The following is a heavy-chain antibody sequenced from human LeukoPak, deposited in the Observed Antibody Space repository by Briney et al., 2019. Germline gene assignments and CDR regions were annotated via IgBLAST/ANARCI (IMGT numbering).Heavy chain of an antibody. CDR2: IYYSGST. CDR3: ARAHIPAAGGNWFDP. J-gene: IGHJ5*02. Sequence: SETLSLTCTVSGGSISSSSYYWGWIRQPPGEGLEWIGSIYYSGSTYYNPSLKSRVTISVDTSKNQFSLKLSSVTAADTAVYYCARAHIPAAGGNWFDPWGQGTLVTVSS. CDR1: GGSISSSSYY. V-gene: IGHV4-39*07. D-gene: IGHD6-13*01.